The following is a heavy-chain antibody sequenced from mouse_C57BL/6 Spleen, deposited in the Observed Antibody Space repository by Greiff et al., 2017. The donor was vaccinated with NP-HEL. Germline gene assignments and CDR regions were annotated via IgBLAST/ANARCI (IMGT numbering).Heavy chain of an antibody. V-gene: IGHV2-3*01. CDR3: AKPLYSNYSRYFDV. D-gene: IGHD2-5*01. CDR2: IWGDGST. J-gene: IGHJ1*03. CDR1: GFSLTSYG. Sequence: QVQLQESGPGLVAPSQSLSITCTVSGFSLTSYGVSWVRQPPGKGLEWLGVIWGDGSTTYHSALISSLSISKDNSKSKVFLKLNSLQTDDTATYYCAKPLYSNYSRYFDVWGTGTTVTVSS.